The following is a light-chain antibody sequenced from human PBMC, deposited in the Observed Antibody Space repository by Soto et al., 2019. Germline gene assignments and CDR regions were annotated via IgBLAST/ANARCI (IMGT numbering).Light chain of an antibody. J-gene: IGKJ1*01. CDR1: QSVTSN. V-gene: IGKV3-15*01. CDR2: GAS. CDR3: QQYNNWPRT. Sequence: EIVMTQSPATLSVSPGERATLSCRASQSVTSNLAWYQQKPGQPPRLLIYGASTRATAIPARFSGSGSGTEFTLTISSLQSEDFAVYYCQQYNNWPRTFGQGTKVEVK.